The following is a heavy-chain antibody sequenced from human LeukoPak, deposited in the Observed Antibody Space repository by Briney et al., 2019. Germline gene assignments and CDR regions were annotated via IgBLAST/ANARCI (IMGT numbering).Heavy chain of an antibody. CDR2: INPNSGGT. V-gene: IGHV1-2*02. J-gene: IGHJ4*02. CDR1: GYTFTGYY. D-gene: IGHD4-17*01. CDR3: ARVDDYGDYGGV. Sequence: ASVKVSCKASGYTFTGYYMHWVRQATGQGLEWMGWINPNSGGTNYAQKFQGRVTMTRDTSISTAYMELSRLRSDDTAVYYCARVDDYGDYGGVWGQGTLVTVSS.